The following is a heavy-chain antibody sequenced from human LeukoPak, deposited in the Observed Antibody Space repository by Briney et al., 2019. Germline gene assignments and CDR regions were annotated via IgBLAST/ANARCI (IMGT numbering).Heavy chain of an antibody. J-gene: IGHJ4*02. CDR3: AREGLECLGSSCQRAAFDY. D-gene: IGHD2-2*01. CDR2: IKGDGSTT. V-gene: IGHV3-74*01. CDR1: GFSFSHYW. Sequence: PGGSLRLSCATSGFSFSHYWMHWLRQVPGQGLVWVSRIKGDGSTTRNADSVKGRFTISRDNAKNTLYLQMNSLRVEDTAVYYCAREGLECLGSSCQRAAFDYWGQGTLVTVSS.